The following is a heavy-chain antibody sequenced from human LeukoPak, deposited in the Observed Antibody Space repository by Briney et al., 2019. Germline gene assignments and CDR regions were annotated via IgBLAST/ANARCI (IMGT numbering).Heavy chain of an antibody. CDR3: ARDRGSREDGMDV. J-gene: IGHJ6*02. CDR2: TDTSGNYI. D-gene: IGHD1-26*01. Sequence: GGSLRLSCEASGFPFSNYGMNWVRQAPGKGLEWVSFTDTSGNYIYYGDSVKGRFTISRDNARNLLYLQMNGLRAEDTAVYYCARDRGSREDGMDVWGQGTTVTVSS. CDR1: GFPFSNYG. V-gene: IGHV3-21*06.